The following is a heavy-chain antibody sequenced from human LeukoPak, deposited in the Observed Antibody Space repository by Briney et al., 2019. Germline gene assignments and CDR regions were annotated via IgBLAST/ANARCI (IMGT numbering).Heavy chain of an antibody. V-gene: IGHV3-21*01. CDR3: ARGGYGDYVTDY. CDR2: ISSSSSYI. CDR1: GFTFSSYS. J-gene: IGHJ4*02. D-gene: IGHD4-17*01. Sequence: PGRSLRLSCAASGFTFSSYSMNWVRQAPGKGLEWVSSISSSSSYIYYADSVKGRFTISRDNAKNSLYLQMNSLRAEDTAVYYCARGGYGDYVTDYWGQGTLVTVSS.